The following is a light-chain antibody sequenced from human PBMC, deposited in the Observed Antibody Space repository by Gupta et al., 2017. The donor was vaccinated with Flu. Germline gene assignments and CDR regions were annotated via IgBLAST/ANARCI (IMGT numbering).Light chain of an antibody. J-gene: IGKJ1*01. CDR2: GAS. CDR1: QGISNY. V-gene: IGKV1-27*01. Sequence: DIQMTLSPSSLSASVGDRVTISCRASQGISNYLAWYQQKPGKVPKLLIYGASTLQTGVPSRFSGSGSGTDFTLTISSLQPEDVATYYCQKNHSAPRTFGQGTKVEIK. CDR3: QKNHSAPRT.